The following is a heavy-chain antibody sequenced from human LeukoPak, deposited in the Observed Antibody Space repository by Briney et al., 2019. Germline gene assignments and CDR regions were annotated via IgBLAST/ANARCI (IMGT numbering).Heavy chain of an antibody. J-gene: IGHJ4*01. Sequence: ASVKVSCKASGGTFSNCAISWVRQAPGQGLEWMGIINPSGGSTSYAQKFQGRVTMTRDMSTSTVYMELSSLRAEDTAVYYCARDPSTQQPSNPPDGNYWSQGTLVTVSS. CDR1: GGTFSNCA. V-gene: IGHV1-46*01. CDR2: INPSGGST. D-gene: IGHD6-13*01. CDR3: ARDPSTQQPSNPPDGNY.